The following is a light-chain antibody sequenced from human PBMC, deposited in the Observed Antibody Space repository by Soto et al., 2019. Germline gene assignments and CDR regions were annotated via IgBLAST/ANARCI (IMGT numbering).Light chain of an antibody. CDR3: QQLNSYPLT. Sequence: DIQLTQSPSFLSTSVGDRVIITCRASQGISSYLAWYQQKPGKAPNLLLYAASTLQSGVPSRLSGSGSETEFTLTISSLQPEDCATYYCQQLNSYPLTFGGGTKVEIK. CDR1: QGISSY. J-gene: IGKJ4*01. V-gene: IGKV1-9*01. CDR2: AAS.